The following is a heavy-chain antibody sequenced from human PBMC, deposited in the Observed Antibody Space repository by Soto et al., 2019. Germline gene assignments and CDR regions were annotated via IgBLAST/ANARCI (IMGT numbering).Heavy chain of an antibody. V-gene: IGHV4-30-4*01. J-gene: IGHJ4*02. CDR1: AGTIRRGDYY. D-gene: IGHD3-22*01. Sequence: TVSAGTIRRGDYYGCCIRLHKEKGLEWIGYIYYSGSTYYHPSLQSRVTISVDTSKNQFSLKLSSVTAADTAVDSWASYYFYDSRGNNEIYFDYWGEGPRVTV. CDR2: IYYSGST. CDR3: ASYYFYDSRGNNEIYFDY.